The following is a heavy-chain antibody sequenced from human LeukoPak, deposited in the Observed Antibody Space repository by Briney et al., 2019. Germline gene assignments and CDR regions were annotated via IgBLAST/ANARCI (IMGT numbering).Heavy chain of an antibody. CDR1: GFTFSSYW. V-gene: IGHV3-74*01. Sequence: GGSLRLSCAASGFTFSSYWMHWVRQAPGKGLVWVSRINSDGSSTSYADSVKGRFTISRDDAKNTLYLQMNSLRAEDTAVYYCAREFFDREGGTTVLDYWGQGTLVTVSS. CDR3: AREFFDREGGTTVLDY. D-gene: IGHD1-26*01. CDR2: INSDGSST. J-gene: IGHJ4*02.